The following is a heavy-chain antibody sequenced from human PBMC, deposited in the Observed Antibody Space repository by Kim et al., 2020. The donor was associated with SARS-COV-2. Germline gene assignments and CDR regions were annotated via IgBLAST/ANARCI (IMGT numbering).Heavy chain of an antibody. CDR2: INHIGST. J-gene: IGHJ6*02. V-gene: IGHV4-34*01. CDR3: ARSRGAVTTSLTKDF. D-gene: IGHD4-17*01. Sequence: SETLSLNCAVYGGSFSGYYWSWIRQPPGKGLEWIGEINHIGSTNYNPSLKSRVTISVDTSTNQFSLKLSSVTAADTAVYYCARSRGAVTTSLTKDFWGQGTTVTV. CDR1: GGSFSGYY.